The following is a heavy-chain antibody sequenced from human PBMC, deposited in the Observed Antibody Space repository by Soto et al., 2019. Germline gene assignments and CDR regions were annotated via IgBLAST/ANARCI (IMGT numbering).Heavy chain of an antibody. CDR1: GFTLNNYW. J-gene: IGHJ5*02. V-gene: IGHV3-74*03. CDR3: ARPQTTVAGPWFDP. CDR2: IGPDGSTT. Sequence: PGGSLRLSCTASGFTLNNYWMHWVRQAPGKGLEWVSRIGPDGSTTTYAGSVRGRFTISRDNAKNTLYLQMNSLRAEDTAVYYCARPQTTVAGPWFDPWGQGALVTVSS. D-gene: IGHD6-19*01.